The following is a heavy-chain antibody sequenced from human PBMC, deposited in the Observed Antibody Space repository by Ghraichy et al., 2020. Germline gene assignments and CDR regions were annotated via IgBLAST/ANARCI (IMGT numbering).Heavy chain of an antibody. Sequence: SETPSLTCAVYGGSFSGYYWSWIRQPPGKGLEWIGEINHSGSTNYNPSLKSRVTISVDTSKNQFSLKLSSVTAADTAVYYCARGRLYYDILTGYYGAPGYYYMDVWGKGTTVTVSS. CDR3: ARGRLYYDILTGYYGAPGYYYMDV. CDR1: GGSFSGYY. V-gene: IGHV4-34*01. D-gene: IGHD3-9*01. CDR2: INHSGST. J-gene: IGHJ6*03.